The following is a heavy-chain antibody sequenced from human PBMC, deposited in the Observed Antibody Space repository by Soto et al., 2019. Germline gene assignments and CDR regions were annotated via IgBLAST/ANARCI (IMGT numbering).Heavy chain of an antibody. J-gene: IGHJ4*02. D-gene: IGHD1-26*01. V-gene: IGHV4-31*03. CDR2: IYYSGSS. Sequence: QVQLQESGPGLVKPSQTLSLTCTVSGGSISSGGHYWSWILQHPGKGLEWIGNIYYSGSSYYNPSLKSRVTISVDTSKNQFSLKLSSVTAADTAVDYCARAQNLIIVGATWIDYWGQGILVTVSS. CDR1: GGSISSGGHY. CDR3: ARAQNLIIVGATWIDY.